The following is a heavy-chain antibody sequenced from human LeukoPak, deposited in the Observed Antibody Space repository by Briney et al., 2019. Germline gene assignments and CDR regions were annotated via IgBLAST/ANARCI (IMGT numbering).Heavy chain of an antibody. CDR3: ARDCSSTSCLKHYYYYYGMDV. CDR2: ISSSGSTI. Sequence: PGGSLRLSCAASGFTFSSYEMNWVRQAPGKGLEWVSYISSSGSTIYYADSVKGRFTISRDNAKNSLYLQMNGLRAEDTAVYYCARDCSSTSCLKHYYYYYGMDVWGQGTTVTVSS. J-gene: IGHJ6*02. V-gene: IGHV3-48*03. D-gene: IGHD2-2*01. CDR1: GFTFSSYE.